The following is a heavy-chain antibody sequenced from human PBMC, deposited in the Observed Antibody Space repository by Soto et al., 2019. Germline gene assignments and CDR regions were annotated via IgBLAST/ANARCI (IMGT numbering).Heavy chain of an antibody. CDR1: GFTFSSYS. CDR2: ISSSSSYI. V-gene: IGHV3-21*01. D-gene: IGHD6-13*01. Sequence: PGGSLRLSCAASGFTFSSYSMNWVRQAPGKGLEWVSSISSSSSYIYYADSVKGRFTISRDNAKNSLYLQMNSLRAEDTAVYYCARALGSSLLDYYYYMDVWGKGTTVTVSS. CDR3: ARALGSSLLDYYYYMDV. J-gene: IGHJ6*03.